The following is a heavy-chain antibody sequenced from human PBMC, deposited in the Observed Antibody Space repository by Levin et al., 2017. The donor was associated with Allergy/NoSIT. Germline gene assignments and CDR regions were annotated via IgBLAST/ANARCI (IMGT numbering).Heavy chain of an antibody. V-gene: IGHV3-23*01. D-gene: IGHD6-19*01. J-gene: IGHJ4*02. Sequence: GGSLRLSCAVSGFRVETFAMSWVRQTPGKGLEWLSAITNNNGKTYYADSVKGRFTISRDNSEHTVFLQMNSLRVDDTAVYYCAKDHPSSGWPAFEVWGQGTLVTVSS. CDR2: ITNNNGKT. CDR1: GFRVETFA. CDR3: AKDHPSSGWPAFEV.